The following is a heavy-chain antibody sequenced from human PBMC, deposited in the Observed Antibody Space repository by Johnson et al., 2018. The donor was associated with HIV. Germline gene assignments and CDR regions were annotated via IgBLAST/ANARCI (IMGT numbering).Heavy chain of an antibody. CDR1: GFTFSSYA. CDR3: ARGGYYYDSYDAFDI. J-gene: IGHJ3*02. D-gene: IGHD3-22*01. V-gene: IGHV3-30*04. Sequence: QVQLVESGGGVVQPGRSLRLSCAASGFTFSSYAMHWVRQAPGKGLEWVAVISDDGSNKYYADSVKGRFTISRDNSKNTMYLQMNILRAEATAVYYCARGGYYYDSYDAFDIWGQGTMVTVSS. CDR2: ISDDGSNK.